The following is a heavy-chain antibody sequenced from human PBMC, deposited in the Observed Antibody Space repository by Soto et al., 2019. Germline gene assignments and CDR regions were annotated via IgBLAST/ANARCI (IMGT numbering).Heavy chain of an antibody. D-gene: IGHD7-27*01. CDR3: AGPWGTDRSYYYYGMDV. J-gene: IGHJ6*02. CDR1: GYTFTSYY. Sequence: SVKVSCKASGYTFTSYYMHWVRQAPGQGLEWMGIINPSGGSTSYAQKFQGRVTMTRDTSTSTVYMELSSLRSEDTAVYYCAGPWGTDRSYYYYGMDVWGQGTTVTVSS. V-gene: IGHV1-46*01. CDR2: INPSGGST.